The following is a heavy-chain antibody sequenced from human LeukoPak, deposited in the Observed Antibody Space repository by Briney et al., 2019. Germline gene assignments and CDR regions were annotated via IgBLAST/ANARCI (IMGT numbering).Heavy chain of an antibody. CDR1: GFTFDDYA. D-gene: IGHD3-9*01. CDR2: INWNGGST. J-gene: IGHJ4*02. V-gene: IGHV3-20*04. Sequence: GGSLRLSCAASGFTFDDYAMSWVRQAPGKGLAWVSGINWNGGSTPYADSVKGRFTISRDNAKNSLYLQMNSLRAEDTAVYYCARDVLRYFDWLPYPIDYWGQGTLVTVSS. CDR3: ARDVLRYFDWLPYPIDY.